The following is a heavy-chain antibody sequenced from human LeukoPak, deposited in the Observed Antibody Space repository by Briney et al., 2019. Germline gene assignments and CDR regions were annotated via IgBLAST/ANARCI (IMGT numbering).Heavy chain of an antibody. V-gene: IGHV1-58*01. D-gene: IGHD6-6*01. CDR2: IVVGSGNT. J-gene: IGHJ6*02. Sequence: RASVKVSCKASGFTFTSSVVQWVRQARGQRLEWIGWIVVGSGNTNYAQKFQERVTITRDMSTSTAYMELSSLRSEDTAVYYCAADPEYGGNYYGMDVWGQGTTVTVSS. CDR3: AADPEYGGNYYGMDV. CDR1: GFTFTSSV.